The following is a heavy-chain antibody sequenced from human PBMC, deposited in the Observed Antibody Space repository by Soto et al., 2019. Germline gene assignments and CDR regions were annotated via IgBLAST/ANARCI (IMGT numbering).Heavy chain of an antibody. V-gene: IGHV3-23*01. D-gene: IGHD3-16*01. CDR2: ISDSGIST. CDR3: ARNGGNNLDY. Sequence: GGSLRLSCAASGFSFSSNAMNWVRQAPGKGLEWVSGISDSGISTYYADSVKGRCAISRDNSKNTLYLQMNNLRAEDTAVYYCARNGGNNLDYWGQGTVVTVSS. CDR1: GFSFSSNA. J-gene: IGHJ4*02.